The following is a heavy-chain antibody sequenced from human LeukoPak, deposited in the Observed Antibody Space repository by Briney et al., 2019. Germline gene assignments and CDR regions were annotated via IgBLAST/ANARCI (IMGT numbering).Heavy chain of an antibody. CDR1: GYSISSGYY. CDR3: ARSTYSYNWFDP. Sequence: SETLSLTCTVSGYSISSGYYWGWVRQPPGKGLEWIGSGSTYYNPSLKSRVTISADTSKNQFSLKLSSVTAADTAVYYCARSTYSYNWFDPWGQGTLVTVSS. D-gene: IGHD2-21*01. V-gene: IGHV4-38-2*02. CDR2: SGST. J-gene: IGHJ5*02.